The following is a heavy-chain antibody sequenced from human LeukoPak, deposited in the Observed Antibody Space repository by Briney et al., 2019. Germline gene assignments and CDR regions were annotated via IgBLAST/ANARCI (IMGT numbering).Heavy chain of an antibody. CDR3: ARDSAVATYYGVDV. CDR2: IYTSGST. D-gene: IGHD6-19*01. CDR1: GGSISSYY. J-gene: IGHJ6*02. Sequence: SETLSLTCTVSGGSISSYYWSWIRQPAGKGLEWIGRIYTSGSTNYNPSLKSRVTISVDTSKNQFSLKLSSVTAADTAVYYCARDSAVATYYGVDVWGQGTTVTVSS. V-gene: IGHV4-4*07.